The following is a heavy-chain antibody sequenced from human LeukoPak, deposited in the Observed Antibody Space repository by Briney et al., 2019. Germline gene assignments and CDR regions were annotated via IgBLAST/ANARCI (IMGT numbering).Heavy chain of an antibody. CDR2: INHSGST. CDR3: ARGGLSWYFDL. V-gene: IGHV4-34*01. CDR1: GVSFSGYY. J-gene: IGHJ2*01. Sequence: PSETLSLTCAVYGVSFSGYYWSWIRQPPGKGLEWIGEINHSGSTNYNPSLKSRVTISVDTSKNQFSLKLSSVTAADTAVYYCARGGLSWYFDLWGRGTLVTVSS.